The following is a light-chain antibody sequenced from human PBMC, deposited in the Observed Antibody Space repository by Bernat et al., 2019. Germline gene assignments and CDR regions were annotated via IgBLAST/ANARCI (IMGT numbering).Light chain of an antibody. CDR1: QSISTH. CDR3: QQSYSALWT. J-gene: IGKJ1*01. V-gene: IGKV1-39*01. CDR2: GAS. Sequence: DIQMTQSPSSLSASVGDRVTITCRASQSISTHLNWYQQKPREVPKLLIYGASNLQSGVPPRFSGCGSGTDFTLTISSLQSEDFATYYCQQSYSALWTFGQGTKVEIK.